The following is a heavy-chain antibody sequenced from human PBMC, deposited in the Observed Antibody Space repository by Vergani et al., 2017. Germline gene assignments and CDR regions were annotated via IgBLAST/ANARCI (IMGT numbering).Heavy chain of an antibody. J-gene: IGHJ6*02. D-gene: IGHD3-3*01. CDR3: ARDLRPSTIFGVALRMDV. V-gene: IGHV3-7*01. Sequence: EVQLVESGGGLVQPGGSLRLSCAASGFTFSSYWMSWVRQAPGKGLEWVANIKQDGSNKYYADSVKGRFTISRDNSKNTLYLQMNSLRAEDTAVYYCARDLRPSTIFGVALRMDVWGQGTTVTVSS. CDR1: GFTFSSYW. CDR2: IKQDGSNK.